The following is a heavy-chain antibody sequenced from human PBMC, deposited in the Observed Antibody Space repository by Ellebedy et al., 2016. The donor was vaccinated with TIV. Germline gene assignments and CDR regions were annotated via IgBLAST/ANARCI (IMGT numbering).Heavy chain of an antibody. J-gene: IGHJ4*02. CDR2: ISSSGSPI. V-gene: IGHV3-48*02. CDR1: GFTFSSYS. CDR3: ARDENYGAEVIDY. D-gene: IGHD4-17*01. Sequence: PGGSLRLSFAVSGFTFSSYSMNWVRQAPGKGLEWVSYISSSGSPIHYADYLKGRFSISRANVKKSLYLKMNSLRDEDTAVYYCARDENYGAEVIDYWGQGTLVTVSS.